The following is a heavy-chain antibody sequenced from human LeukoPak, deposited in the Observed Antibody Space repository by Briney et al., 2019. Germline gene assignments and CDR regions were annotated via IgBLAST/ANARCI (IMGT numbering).Heavy chain of an antibody. CDR2: IFYSGST. J-gene: IGHJ3*02. Sequence: PSETLSLTCGVSGGSLTGYYWSWIRQPPGKGLEWIGNIFYSGSTYYGPSLKSRLTISLDTSRNQFSLKLNSVTAADTAVYYCAKSNGYGLIDIWGQGTMVTVSS. D-gene: IGHD3-10*01. V-gene: IGHV4-59*12. CDR3: AKSNGYGLIDI. CDR1: GGSLTGYY.